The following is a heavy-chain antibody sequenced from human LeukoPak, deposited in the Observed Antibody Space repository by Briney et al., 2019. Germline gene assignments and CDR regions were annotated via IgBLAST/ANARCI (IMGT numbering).Heavy chain of an antibody. D-gene: IGHD5-24*01. CDR1: GFTFSDSA. CDR2: ISFSGANS. CDR3: ARDIQLST. Sequence: PGGSLRLSCAASGFTFSDSAMTWVPQAPGKGLDWVSLISFSGANSYYADSVKGRFTISRDNSKDTLFLQMNSLRAEDTAIYYCARDIQLSTWGLGTMVTVSS. J-gene: IGHJ3*01. V-gene: IGHV3-23*01.